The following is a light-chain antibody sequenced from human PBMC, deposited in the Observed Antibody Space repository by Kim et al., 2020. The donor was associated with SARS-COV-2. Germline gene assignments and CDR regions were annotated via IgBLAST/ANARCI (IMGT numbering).Light chain of an antibody. J-gene: IGKJ4*01. CDR2: AAS. CDR3: LQYNSYPLT. V-gene: IGKV1-17*01. CDR1: QGIRHD. Sequence: DIQMTQSPSSLSASVGDRVTITCRASQGIRHDLGWYQQEPGKAPKRLIYAASSLRSGVPSRFSGSGSGTKFTLTISSLQPEDFAPYYCLQYNSYPLTFGGGPRWIS.